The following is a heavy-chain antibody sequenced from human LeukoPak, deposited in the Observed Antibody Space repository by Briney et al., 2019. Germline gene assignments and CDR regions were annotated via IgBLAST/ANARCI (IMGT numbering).Heavy chain of an antibody. J-gene: IGHJ4*02. Sequence: GGSLRLSCAVSGITLSNHGMSWVRQAPGKGLEWVAGLSGSGGGTNYADSVQGRFTISRDNPKNTLYLQMNSLRAEDTAVYFCAKRGVVIRVILVGFHREAYYFESWGQGALVTVSS. CDR1: GITLSNHG. V-gene: IGHV3-23*01. CDR3: AKRGVVIRVILVGFHREAYYFES. CDR2: LSGSGGGT. D-gene: IGHD3/OR15-3a*01.